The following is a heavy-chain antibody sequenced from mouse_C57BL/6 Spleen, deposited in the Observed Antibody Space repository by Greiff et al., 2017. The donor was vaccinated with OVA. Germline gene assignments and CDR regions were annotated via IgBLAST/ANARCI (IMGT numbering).Heavy chain of an antibody. D-gene: IGHD4-1*01. CDR2: INPNNGGT. CDR3: ARDWDVRGYFVV. CDR1: GYTFTDYN. Sequence: VQLQQSGPELVKPGASVKMSCKASGYTFTDYNMHWVKQSHGKSLEWIGYINPNNGGTSYNQKFKGKATLTVNKSSSTAYMELRSLTSEDSAVYYCARDWDVRGYFVVWGTGTTVTVSS. V-gene: IGHV1-22*01. J-gene: IGHJ1*03.